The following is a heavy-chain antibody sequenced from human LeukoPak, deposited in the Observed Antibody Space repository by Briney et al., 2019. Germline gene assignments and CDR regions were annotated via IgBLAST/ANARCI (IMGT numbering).Heavy chain of an antibody. CDR2: ISGSSINT. CDR1: GFTFSDYA. V-gene: IGHV3-23*01. J-gene: IGHJ6*04. CDR3: AKTRRSGLLYGLDV. Sequence: GGSLRLSCAASGFTFSDYAMNWVRQAPGKGLQWVSTISGSSINTYYADSVKGRFTISRDNSINTLYVQMNSLRAEDTAVYYCAKTRRSGLLYGLDVWGKGTAVTVSS. D-gene: IGHD2-15*01.